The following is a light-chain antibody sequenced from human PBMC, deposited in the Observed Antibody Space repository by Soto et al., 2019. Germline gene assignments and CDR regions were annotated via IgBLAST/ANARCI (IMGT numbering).Light chain of an antibody. V-gene: IGKV3-20*01. CDR1: QSFTSNY. J-gene: IGKJ1*01. CDR2: GAS. CDR3: HQYGSSPRT. Sequence: EIVLTQSPGTLSLSTGERATLSCGASQSFTSNYLAWYQQKPGQAPRLLIYGASTRATGIPDRFSGSGSGTDFTLTISRLEPEDFAVYYCHQYGSSPRTFGQGTKVDIK.